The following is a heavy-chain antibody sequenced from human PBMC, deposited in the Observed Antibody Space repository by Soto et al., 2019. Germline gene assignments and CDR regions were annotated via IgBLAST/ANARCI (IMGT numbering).Heavy chain of an antibody. CDR3: AILAGYSTALGAFYI. J-gene: IGHJ3*02. D-gene: IGHD6-13*01. Sequence: SETLSLTCTVSGGSIGSYYWSWVGQRPGKGLEWIGYIYYSGSTNYNPSLKSRVTISVDTSKNQFSLKLSSVTAADTAVYYCAILAGYSTALGAFYICGKGNMV. CDR2: IYYSGST. V-gene: IGHV4-59*01. CDR1: GGSIGSYY.